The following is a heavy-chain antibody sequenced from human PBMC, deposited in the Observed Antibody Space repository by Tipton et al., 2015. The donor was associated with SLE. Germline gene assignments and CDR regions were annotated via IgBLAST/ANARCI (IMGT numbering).Heavy chain of an antibody. CDR3: ARQLGWGDPFAFDY. D-gene: IGHD2-21*02. CDR2: TSYSGST. J-gene: IGHJ4*02. Sequence: TLSLTCTVSGGSISSYYFSWIRQPPGNKLEWIGYTSYSGSTRYNPSLESRVTISLDTSKSHFSLKLGSVTAADTATYYCARQLGWGDPFAFDYWDQGTLVTVSS. V-gene: IGHV4-59*08. CDR1: GGSISSYY.